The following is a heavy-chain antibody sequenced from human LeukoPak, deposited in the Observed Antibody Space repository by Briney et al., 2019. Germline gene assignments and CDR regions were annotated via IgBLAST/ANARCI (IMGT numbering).Heavy chain of an antibody. CDR3: ARGIAAAEPDDY. D-gene: IGHD6-13*01. J-gene: IGHJ4*02. CDR2: IYTSGST. V-gene: IGHV4-4*07. Sequence: SETLSLTCTVSGGSISSYYWSWIRQPAGKGLEWIGRIYTSGSTNYNPSLKSRVTMSVDTSKNQFSQKLSSVTAADTAVYYCARGIAAAEPDDYWGQGTLVTVSS. CDR1: GGSISSYY.